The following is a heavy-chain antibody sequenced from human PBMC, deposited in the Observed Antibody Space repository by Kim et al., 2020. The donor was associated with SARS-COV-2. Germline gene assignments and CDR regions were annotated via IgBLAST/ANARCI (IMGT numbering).Heavy chain of an antibody. CDR3: ARDLYYYGSGITDY. V-gene: IGHV3-53*05. Sequence: AEPGEGRVPLSRDNTKNTVYLQMNSLRPEDTAIYYCARDLYYYGSGITDYWGQGTPVTVSS. J-gene: IGHJ4*02. D-gene: IGHD3-10*01.